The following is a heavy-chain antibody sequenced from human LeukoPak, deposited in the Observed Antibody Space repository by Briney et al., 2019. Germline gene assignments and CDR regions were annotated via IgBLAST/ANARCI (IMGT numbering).Heavy chain of an antibody. CDR3: ARPGSGYSYTIDY. V-gene: IGHV1-2*02. J-gene: IGHJ4*02. CDR2: INPNSGGT. Sequence: GASVKVSCKASGYTFTGYYMHWVRQAPGRGLEWMGWINPNSGGTNYAQKFQGRVTMTRDTSISTAYMELSRLRSDDTAVYYCARPGSGYSYTIDYWGQGTLVTVSS. CDR1: GYTFTGYY. D-gene: IGHD5-18*01.